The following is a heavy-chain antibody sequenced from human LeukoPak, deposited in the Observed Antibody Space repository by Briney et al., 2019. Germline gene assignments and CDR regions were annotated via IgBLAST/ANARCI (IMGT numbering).Heavy chain of an antibody. CDR1: GFTFSSYS. CDR3: ARAVCSSTSCYAFDI. CDR2: ISSCSSYI. J-gene: IGHJ3*02. D-gene: IGHD2-2*01. V-gene: IGHV3-21*01. Sequence: GRSLRLSCAASGFTFSSYSMNWVRQAPGKGLEWVSSISSCSSYIYYADSVKGRFTISRDNAKNSLYLQMNSLRAEDTAMYYCARAVCSSTSCYAFDIWGQGTMVTVSS.